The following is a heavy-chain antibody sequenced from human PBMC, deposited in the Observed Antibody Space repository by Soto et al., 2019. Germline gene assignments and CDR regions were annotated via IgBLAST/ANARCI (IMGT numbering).Heavy chain of an antibody. CDR2: IYHGGAT. D-gene: IGHD3-22*01. CDR1: GVPLRRVCYY. Sequence: TETQSRTCTVFGVPLRRVCYYCSCIRQPPGKGLEWIGYIYHGGATTYNASLKSRVTISVDTSKNQFFLKVNSVTAADTAVYFCARDSSGRHDYWGQG. CDR3: ARDSSGRHDY. J-gene: IGHJ4*02. V-gene: IGHV4-61*01.